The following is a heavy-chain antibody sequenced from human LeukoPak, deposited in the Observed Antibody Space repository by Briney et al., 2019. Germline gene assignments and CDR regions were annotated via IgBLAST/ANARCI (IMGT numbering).Heavy chain of an antibody. D-gene: IGHD5-12*01. J-gene: IGHJ4*02. CDR2: IKQDGSEK. V-gene: IGHV3-7*01. CDR1: GFTLSSYW. Sequence: GGSLRLSCAASGFTLSSYWMSWVRQAPGKGLEWVANIKQDGSEKYYVDSVKGRFTISRDNAKNSLYLQMNSLRAEDTAVYYCAKEAASGYYRTSDYWGQGTLVTVSS. CDR3: AKEAASGYYRTSDY.